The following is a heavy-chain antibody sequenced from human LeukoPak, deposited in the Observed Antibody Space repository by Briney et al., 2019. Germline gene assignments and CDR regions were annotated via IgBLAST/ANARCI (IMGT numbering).Heavy chain of an antibody. Sequence: SQTLSLTCAISGDSVSSNSAARNWIRQSPSRGLEWLGRTYYRSKWYNDYAVSVKSRITINPDTSKNQFSLQLNSVTPEDTAVYYCARARAGGYCSSTSCYAYYYYGMDVWGQGTTVTVSS. J-gene: IGHJ6*02. CDR2: TYYRSKWYN. V-gene: IGHV6-1*01. CDR3: ARARAGGYCSSTSCYAYYYYGMDV. CDR1: GDSVSSNSAA. D-gene: IGHD2-2*01.